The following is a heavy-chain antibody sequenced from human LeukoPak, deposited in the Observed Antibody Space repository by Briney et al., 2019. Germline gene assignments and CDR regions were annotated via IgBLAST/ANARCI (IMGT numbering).Heavy chain of an antibody. D-gene: IGHD5-12*01. V-gene: IGHV3-23*01. CDR1: GFTFSSYA. CDR3: TSLRRGGYDLR. CDR2: ISGSGGST. Sequence: GGSLRLSCAASGFTFSSYAMSWVRQAPGKGLEWVSAISGSGGSTYYADSVKGRFTISRDNSKNTLYLQMNSLRAEDTAVYYCTSLRRGGYDLRWGQGTLVTISS. J-gene: IGHJ4*02.